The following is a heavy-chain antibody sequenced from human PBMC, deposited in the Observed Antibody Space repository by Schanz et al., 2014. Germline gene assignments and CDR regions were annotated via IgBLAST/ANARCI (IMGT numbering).Heavy chain of an antibody. CDR2: INSVGSNT. D-gene: IGHD4-17*01. CDR1: GFTFSSHW. V-gene: IGHV3-74*01. Sequence: EVQLVQSGGGLVQPGGSLRLSCAASGFTFSSHWMHWVRQDPGKGLVWVARINSVGSNTDYADSVTGRFTISRDNAKNTLYLQVNTLRAEDTAVYYCARKMKLGVYGGKGHDSLDIWGQGTMVTDSS. CDR3: ARKMKLGVYGGKGHDSLDI. J-gene: IGHJ3*02.